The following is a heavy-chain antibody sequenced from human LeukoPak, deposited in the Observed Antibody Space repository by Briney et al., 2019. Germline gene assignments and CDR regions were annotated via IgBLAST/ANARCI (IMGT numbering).Heavy chain of an antibody. CDR2: INQDGSDT. CDR1: GFTFNKYR. J-gene: IGHJ4*02. Sequence: GGSLRLSYAAFGFTFNKYRMTWVRQAPGKGLEWVANINQDGSDTYYVDSVGGRFTISRDNAKSSLFLQMNDLRLEDSAVYFCARSQSTMATWSMDFWGRGTRVTVSS. CDR3: ARSQSTMATWSMDF. V-gene: IGHV3-7*01. D-gene: IGHD1-14*01.